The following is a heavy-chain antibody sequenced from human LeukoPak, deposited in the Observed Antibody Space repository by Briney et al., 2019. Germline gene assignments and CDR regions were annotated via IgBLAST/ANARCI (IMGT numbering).Heavy chain of an antibody. V-gene: IGHV1-69*13. Sequence: GASVNVSFKSSVYTFTIYYMHWVRQAPGQGREGMGGIIPIFGTANYAQKFQGRVTITADESTSTAYMELSSLRSEDTAVYYCARGEVGATYYYYYYMDVWGKGTTVTVSS. J-gene: IGHJ6*03. D-gene: IGHD1-26*01. CDR3: ARGEVGATYYYYYYMDV. CDR1: VYTFTIYY. CDR2: IIPIFGTA.